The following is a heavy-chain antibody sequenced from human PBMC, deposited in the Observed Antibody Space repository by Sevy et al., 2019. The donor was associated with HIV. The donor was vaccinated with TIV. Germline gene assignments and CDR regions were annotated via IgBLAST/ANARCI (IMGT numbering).Heavy chain of an antibody. CDR1: GGSLNNYF. CDR2: MYSSGST. D-gene: IGHD1-1*01. J-gene: IGHJ4*02. CDR3: ARESIGATGDFDY. Sequence: SQTLSLTCTVSGGSLNNYFWSWLRQPPGKGLEWIGYMYSSGSTNYNPSLKSRVTISVDTSMNQFSLKVRSVTAADTAVYYCARESIGATGDFDYWGQGTLVTVSS. V-gene: IGHV4-59*01.